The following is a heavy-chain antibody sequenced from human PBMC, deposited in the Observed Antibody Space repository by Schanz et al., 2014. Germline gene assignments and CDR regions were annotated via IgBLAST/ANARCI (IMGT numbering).Heavy chain of an antibody. V-gene: IGHV3-23*01. CDR1: GFTFFGSFA. CDR2: ISGSGGST. Sequence: EVQVLESGEGLVEAGGSLRLSCVASGFTFFGSFAMSWVRQAPGKGLEWVSGISGSGGSTYDADPVKGRFTISRDNSKNTLYLQMNSLRAEDTAVYYCAKDHAGSDILTALGNWGQGTLVTVSS. J-gene: IGHJ4*02. CDR3: AKDHAGSDILTALGN. D-gene: IGHD3-9*01.